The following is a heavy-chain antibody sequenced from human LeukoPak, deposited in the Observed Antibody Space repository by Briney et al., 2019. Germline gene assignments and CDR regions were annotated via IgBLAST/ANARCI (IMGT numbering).Heavy chain of an antibody. D-gene: IGHD5-12*01. Sequence: EASVKVSCKASGYTFTSYGISWVRQAPGQGLEWMGWISAYNGDTKYEQKLQGRVTLTTDASTSTAYMELRSLRSDDTAVYYCARDHGGYETEYYFDYWGQGTLVTVSS. CDR1: GYTFTSYG. J-gene: IGHJ4*02. CDR3: ARDHGGYETEYYFDY. CDR2: ISAYNGDT. V-gene: IGHV1-18*01.